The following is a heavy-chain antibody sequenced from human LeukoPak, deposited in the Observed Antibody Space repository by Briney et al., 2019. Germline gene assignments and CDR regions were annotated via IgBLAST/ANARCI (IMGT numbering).Heavy chain of an antibody. V-gene: IGHV4-4*07. Sequence: NPSETLSLTCTVSSGSISSYYWSWIRQPAGKGLEWIGRIYTSGSTNYNPSLKSRVTMSVDTSKNQISLKVNPVTAADTAVYYCARESYSSSYLFDFWGQGTLVTVSS. J-gene: IGHJ4*02. CDR1: SGSISSYY. D-gene: IGHD6-6*01. CDR2: IYTSGST. CDR3: ARESYSSSYLFDF.